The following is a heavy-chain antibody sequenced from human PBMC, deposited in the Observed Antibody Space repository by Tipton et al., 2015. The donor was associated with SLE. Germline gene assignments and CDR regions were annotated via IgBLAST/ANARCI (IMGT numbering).Heavy chain of an antibody. Sequence: TLSLTCTVSGGSISRSSDYWGWIRQSPGKGLEWIGSIYYSGTTYSNPSLQSRVTISVDTSKNQFSLKLSSVTAADTAVYYCARHLRSVAGPTNSQHWGQGTLVTVSS. D-gene: IGHD6-19*01. CDR2: IYYSGTT. J-gene: IGHJ1*01. CDR3: ARHLRSVAGPTNSQH. CDR1: GGSISRSSDY. V-gene: IGHV4-39*07.